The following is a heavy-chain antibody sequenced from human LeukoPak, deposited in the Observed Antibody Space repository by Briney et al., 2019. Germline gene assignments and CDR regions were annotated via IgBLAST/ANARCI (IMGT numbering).Heavy chain of an antibody. V-gene: IGHV3-30-3*01. CDR2: ISYDGSNK. CDR1: GFTFSIYA. CDR3: ARFVDCSSTSCYVNYYYGMDV. Sequence: GGSLRLSCAASGFTFSIYAMHWVRQAPGKGLEWVAVISYDGSNKYYADSVKGRFTISRDNSKNTLYLQMNSLRAEDTAVYYCARFVDCSSTSCYVNYYYGMDVWGQGTTVTVSS. J-gene: IGHJ6*02. D-gene: IGHD2-2*01.